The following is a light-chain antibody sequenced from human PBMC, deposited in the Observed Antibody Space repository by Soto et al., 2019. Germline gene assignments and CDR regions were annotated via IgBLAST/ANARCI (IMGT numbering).Light chain of an antibody. CDR2: AAS. CDR3: QQANSFPIT. CDR1: QNINSW. V-gene: IGKV1-12*01. J-gene: IGKJ5*01. Sequence: DIQMTQSPSSVSASVGDRVTIACRASQNINSWLAWYQQKPGKAPKLLIYAASSLQSGVPSRFSGSGSGTDFTLTISSLQPEDFATYYCQQANSFPITFGQGTRLEIK.